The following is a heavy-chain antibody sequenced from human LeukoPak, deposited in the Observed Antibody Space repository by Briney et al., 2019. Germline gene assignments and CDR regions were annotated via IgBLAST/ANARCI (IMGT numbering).Heavy chain of an antibody. J-gene: IGHJ5*02. CDR1: GGSISSSSYY. D-gene: IGHD4-23*01. Sequence: PSETLSLTCTVSGGSISSSSYYWGWIRQPPGKGLEWIGSISYSGSTYYNPSLKSRVTISVDTFKNQLSLKLSSVTAADTAVYYCARATTVVANWFDPWGQGTLVTVSS. V-gene: IGHV4-39*07. CDR2: ISYSGST. CDR3: ARATTVVANWFDP.